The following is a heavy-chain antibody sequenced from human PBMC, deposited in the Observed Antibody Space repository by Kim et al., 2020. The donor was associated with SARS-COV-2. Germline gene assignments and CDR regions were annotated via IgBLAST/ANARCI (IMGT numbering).Heavy chain of an antibody. D-gene: IGHD6-19*01. CDR2: IKSKTDGGTT. CDR3: TTDMEGSGWYSDGTFDI. Sequence: GGSLRLSCAASGFTFSNAWMSWVRQAPGKGLEWVGRIKSKTDGGTTDYAAPVKGRLTISRDDSKNTLYLQMNSLKTEDTVVYYCTTDMEGSGWYSDGTFDIWGEGTMVTVSS. J-gene: IGHJ3*02. CDR1: GFTFSNAW. V-gene: IGHV3-15*01.